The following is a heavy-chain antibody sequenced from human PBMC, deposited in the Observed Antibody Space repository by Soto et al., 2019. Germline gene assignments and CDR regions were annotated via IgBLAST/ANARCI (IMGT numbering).Heavy chain of an antibody. V-gene: IGHV3-21*01. CDR2: ISASSSSI. CDR1: GFNFITFS. CDR3: VRDAYNRDAFDI. Sequence: DVQLVESGGGLVKPGGSLRLSCAASGFNFITFSMNWVRQAPGKGLEWVSSISASSSSIYYAESVKGRFTVSRDNAKNSLHLQMNSLTAEDTALYYCVRDAYNRDAFDIWGQGTTVTVSS. J-gene: IGHJ3*02. D-gene: IGHD1-20*01.